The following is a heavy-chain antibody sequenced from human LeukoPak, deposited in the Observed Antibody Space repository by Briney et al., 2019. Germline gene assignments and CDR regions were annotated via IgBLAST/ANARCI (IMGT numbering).Heavy chain of an antibody. CDR2: ISAYNGNT. J-gene: IGHJ4*02. CDR1: GYTFTSYG. Sequence: ASVKVSCKASGYTFTSYGISWVRQAPGQGLEWMGWISAYNGNTNYARKLQGRVTMTTDTSTSTAYMELRSLRSDDTAVYYCARGGHGAITIFGVVPEVWGQGTLVTVSS. V-gene: IGHV1-18*01. CDR3: ARGGHGAITIFGVVPEV. D-gene: IGHD3-3*01.